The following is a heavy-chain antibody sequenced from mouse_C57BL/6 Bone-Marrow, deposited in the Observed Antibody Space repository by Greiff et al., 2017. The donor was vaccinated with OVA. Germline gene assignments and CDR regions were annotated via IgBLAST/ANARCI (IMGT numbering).Heavy chain of an antibody. CDR3: ARGHYGSSPCSMDY. CDR1: GYTFTTYP. J-gene: IGHJ4*01. V-gene: IGHV1-47*01. CDR2: FHPYNDDT. Sequence: LQESGAELVKPGASVKMSCKASGYTFTTYPIEWMKQNHGKSLEWIGNFHPYNDDTKYNEKFKGKATLTVEKSSSTVYLELSRLTSDDSAVYYCARGHYGSSPCSMDYWGQGTSVTVSS. D-gene: IGHD1-1*01.